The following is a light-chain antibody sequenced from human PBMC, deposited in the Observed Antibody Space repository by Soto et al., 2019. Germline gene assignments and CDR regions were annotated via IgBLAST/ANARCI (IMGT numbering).Light chain of an antibody. CDR2: GAS. Sequence: DIERPQSPSSLSASVGDRVIITCRASLSISRYLHWYHQQPGKGPKVLIYGASSLQSGVSSRFSGIGSGTDFTLAISSVRSGDLCSFYCQKALECPNALGQGTRLEIK. CDR3: QKALECPNA. CDR1: LSISRY. V-gene: IGKV1-39*01. J-gene: IGKJ5*01.